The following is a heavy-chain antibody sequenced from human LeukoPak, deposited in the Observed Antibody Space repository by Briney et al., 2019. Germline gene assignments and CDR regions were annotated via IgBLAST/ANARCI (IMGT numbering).Heavy chain of an antibody. V-gene: IGHV3-7*01. CDR2: ISPDETVK. CDR3: ARDSR. Sequence: GGSLRLPCVASGFTISSVWMSWVRQAPGKGLEWVANISPDETVKTYVDSVEGRFTISKDNAKNSVYLQMNSLSVEDTAVYYCARDSRWGQGTLVSVSS. J-gene: IGHJ4*02. CDR1: GFTISSVW.